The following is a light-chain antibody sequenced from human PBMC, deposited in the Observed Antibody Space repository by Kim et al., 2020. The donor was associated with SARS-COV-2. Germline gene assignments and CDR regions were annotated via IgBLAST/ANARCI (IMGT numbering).Light chain of an antibody. J-gene: IGLJ2*01. Sequence: PGRAPQLMIFDVSSRPSGVSNRFSGSKSGNTASLTIYGLQAEDEADYYCSSTSTSSTFVVFGGGTQLTVL. CDR2: DVS. CDR3: SSTSTSSTFVV. V-gene: IGLV2-14*03.